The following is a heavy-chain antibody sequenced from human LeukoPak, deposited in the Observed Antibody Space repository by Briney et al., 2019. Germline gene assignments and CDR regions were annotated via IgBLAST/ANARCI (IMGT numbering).Heavy chain of an antibody. J-gene: IGHJ4*02. V-gene: IGHV3-21*06. CDR2: INDVSSHM. D-gene: IGHD3-22*01. CDR3: ARDSTYYLRYGYFDS. Sequence: TGGSLRLSCAASGFTFSNSAMNWVRQAPGKGLEWVSSINDVSSHMYYADSVKGRFTISRNNANNSVSLQMNNLRAEDTAVYYCARDSTYYLRYGYFDSWGQGILVTVSS. CDR1: GFTFSNSA.